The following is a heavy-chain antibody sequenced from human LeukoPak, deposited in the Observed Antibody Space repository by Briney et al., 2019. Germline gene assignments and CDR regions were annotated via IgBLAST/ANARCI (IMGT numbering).Heavy chain of an antibody. CDR2: INPSGGST. J-gene: IGHJ4*02. CDR1: GYTFTSYY. Sequence: GASVKVSCKASGYTFTSYYMHWVRQAPGQGLGWMGIINPSGGSTSYAQKFQGRVTMTRDTSTSTVYMELSSLRSEDTAVYYCARDLTVPLPWGPTKGMDYFDYWGQGTLVTVSS. CDR3: ARDLTVPLPWGPTKGMDYFDY. D-gene: IGHD2-21*02. V-gene: IGHV1-46*01.